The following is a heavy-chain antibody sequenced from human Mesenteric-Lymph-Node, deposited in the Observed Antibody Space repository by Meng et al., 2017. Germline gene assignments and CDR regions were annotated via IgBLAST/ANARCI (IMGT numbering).Heavy chain of an antibody. CDR2: INHSGST. V-gene: IGHV4-34*01. Sequence: QVQLQQWGAGLLKPSETLSLTCAVYGGSFRGYYWSWIRQPPGKGLEWIGEINHSGSTNYNPSLKSRVTISVDTSKNQFSLQLSSVTAADTAVYYCARAEYYNWFDPWGQGTLVTVSS. D-gene: IGHD1-14*01. J-gene: IGHJ5*02. CDR3: ARAEYYNWFDP. CDR1: GGSFRGYY.